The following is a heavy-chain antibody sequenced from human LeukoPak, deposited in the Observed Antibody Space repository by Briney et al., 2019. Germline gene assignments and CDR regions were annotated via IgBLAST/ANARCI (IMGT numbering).Heavy chain of an antibody. CDR1: GFPFSSYA. CDR2: ISGSGGST. Sequence: GGSLRLSCAASGFPFSSYAMSWVRQAPGKGLEWVSAISGSGGSTYYADSVKGRFTISRDNSKNTLYLQMNSLRAEDTAVYYCAKGGLGYCSSTSCYYFDYWGQGTLATVPS. V-gene: IGHV3-23*01. D-gene: IGHD2-2*01. CDR3: AKGGLGYCSSTSCYYFDY. J-gene: IGHJ4*02.